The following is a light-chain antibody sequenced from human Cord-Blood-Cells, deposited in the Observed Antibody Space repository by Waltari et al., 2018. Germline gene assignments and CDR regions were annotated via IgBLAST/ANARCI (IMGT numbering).Light chain of an antibody. CDR3: QQYNSYSRT. V-gene: IGKV1-5*03. CDR1: HSISSW. CDR2: KAS. J-gene: IGKJ1*01. Sequence: DIQMTQSPSTLSASVGDQVTIPCRASHSISSWLAWYQQKPGKAPKLLIYKASSLESGVPSRFSGSGSGTEFTLTISSMQPDDFATYYCQQYNSYSRTFGQGTKVEIK.